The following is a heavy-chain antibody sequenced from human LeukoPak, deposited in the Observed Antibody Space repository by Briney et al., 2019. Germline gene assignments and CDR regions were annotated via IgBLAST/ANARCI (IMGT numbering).Heavy chain of an antibody. J-gene: IGHJ6*02. V-gene: IGHV4-31*02. CDR2: IYYSGNT. Sequence: IGYIYYSGNTYYNPSLKSRVTISVDTSKNQFSLKLSSVTAADTAVYYCARASDYSNDGMDVWGQGTTVTVSS. D-gene: IGHD4-11*01. CDR3: ARASDYSNDGMDV.